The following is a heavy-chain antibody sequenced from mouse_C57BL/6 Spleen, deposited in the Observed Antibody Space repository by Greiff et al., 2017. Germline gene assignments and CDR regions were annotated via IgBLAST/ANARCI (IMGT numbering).Heavy chain of an antibody. Sequence: VKLMESGAELVKPGASVKISCKASGYAFSSYWMNWVKQRPGKGLEWIGQIYPGDGDTNYNGKFKGKATLTADKSSSTAYMQLSSLTSEDSAVYFCARDRYYYGSKDYAMDYWGQGTSVTVSS. CDR2: IYPGDGDT. V-gene: IGHV1-80*01. J-gene: IGHJ4*01. CDR1: GYAFSSYW. D-gene: IGHD1-1*01. CDR3: ARDRYYYGSKDYAMDY.